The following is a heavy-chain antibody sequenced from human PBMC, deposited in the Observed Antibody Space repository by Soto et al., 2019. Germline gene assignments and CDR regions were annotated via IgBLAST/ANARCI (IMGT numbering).Heavy chain of an antibody. Sequence: PGGSLRLSCAASGFTFSSYAMSWVRQAPGKGLEWVSAISGSGGSTYYADSVKGRFTISRDNSKNTLYLQMNSLRAEDTAVYYCAKADCSGGSCYSGAPFDYWGQGTLVTVSS. D-gene: IGHD2-15*01. J-gene: IGHJ4*02. CDR2: ISGSGGST. V-gene: IGHV3-23*01. CDR1: GFTFSSYA. CDR3: AKADCSGGSCYSGAPFDY.